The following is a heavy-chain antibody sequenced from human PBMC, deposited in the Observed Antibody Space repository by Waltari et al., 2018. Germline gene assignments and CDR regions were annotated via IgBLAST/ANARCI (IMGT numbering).Heavy chain of an antibody. Sequence: QVQLVQSGAEVKKPGASVKVSCKASGYTFTGYYMHWVRQAPGQGLEWMGWINPNSGGTNYAQKFQGRVTMTRDTSISTAYMELSRLRSDDTAVYYCARDPADFWSGSQPDYWGQGTLVTVSS. D-gene: IGHD3-3*01. CDR1: GYTFTGYY. J-gene: IGHJ4*02. V-gene: IGHV1-2*02. CDR3: ARDPADFWSGSQPDY. CDR2: INPNSGGT.